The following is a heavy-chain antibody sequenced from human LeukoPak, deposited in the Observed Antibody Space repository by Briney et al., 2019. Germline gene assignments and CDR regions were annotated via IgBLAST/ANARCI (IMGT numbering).Heavy chain of an antibody. CDR3: AKKIGSGYYCYYYGMDV. J-gene: IGHJ6*02. CDR1: GFTFSSYA. D-gene: IGHD3-10*01. CDR2: ISGSGGST. V-gene: IGHV3-23*01. Sequence: GGSLRLSCAASGFTFSSYAMSWVRQAPGKGLEWVSAISGSGGSTYYADSVKGRFTISRGNSKNTLYLQMNSLRAEDTAVYYCAKKIGSGYYCYYYGMDVWGQGTTVTVSS.